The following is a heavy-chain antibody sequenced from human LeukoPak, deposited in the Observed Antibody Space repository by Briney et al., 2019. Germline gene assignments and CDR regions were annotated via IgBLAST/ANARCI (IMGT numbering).Heavy chain of an antibody. CDR2: ISYDGSNK. Sequence: GGSLRLSCAASGFTFSSYAMHWVRQAPGKGLEWVAVISYDGSNKYYADSVKGRFTISRDNSKNTLYLQMNSLRAEDTAVYYCARDEGGITGTFDYWGQGTLVTVSS. J-gene: IGHJ4*02. D-gene: IGHD1-20*01. V-gene: IGHV3-30-3*01. CDR3: ARDEGGITGTFDY. CDR1: GFTFSSYA.